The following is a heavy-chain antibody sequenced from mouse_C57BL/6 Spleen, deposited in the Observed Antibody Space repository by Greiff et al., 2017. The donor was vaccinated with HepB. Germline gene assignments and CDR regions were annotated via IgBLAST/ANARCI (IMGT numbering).Heavy chain of an antibody. V-gene: IGHV1-26*01. CDR2: INPNNGGT. J-gene: IGHJ4*01. D-gene: IGHD2-4*01. Sequence: EVKLQQSGPELVKPGASVKISCKASGYTFTDYYMNWVKQSHGKSLEWIGDINPNNGGTSYNQKFKGKATLTVDKSSSTAYMELRSLTSEDSAVYYCARYSYDYDRAMDYWGQGTSVTVSS. CDR3: ARYSYDYDRAMDY. CDR1: GYTFTDYY.